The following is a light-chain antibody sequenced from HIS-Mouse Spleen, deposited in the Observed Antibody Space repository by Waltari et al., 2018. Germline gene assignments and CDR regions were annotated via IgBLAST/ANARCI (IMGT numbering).Light chain of an antibody. V-gene: IGLV3-25*03. CDR1: AVPTQY. CDR3: QSADSSGTYVV. CDR2: KDS. Sequence: SYELTQPPSVSVSPGPTARTTCSGDAVPTQYAYWYQQKPGQPPVLVIYKDSERPSGIPERFSGSSSGKTVTLTISGVQAEDEADYYCQSADSSGTYVVFGGGTKLTVL. J-gene: IGLJ2*01.